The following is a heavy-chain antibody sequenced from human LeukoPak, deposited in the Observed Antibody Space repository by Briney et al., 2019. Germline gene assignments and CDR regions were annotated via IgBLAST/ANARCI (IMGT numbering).Heavy chain of an antibody. CDR2: ISHSGTT. CDR3: ARDSAHGKNWSFDY. J-gene: IGHJ4*02. V-gene: IGHV4-4*02. CDR1: GDSISSSNW. D-gene: IGHD5-24*01. Sequence: PSESLSLTCAVSGDSISSSNWWYWVRQPPGRGLEWIGEISHSGTTLYNPSLKSRVTISVDKSKNQFSLNLNSVTAADTAVYYCARDSAHGKNWSFDYWGQGTLVVVSS.